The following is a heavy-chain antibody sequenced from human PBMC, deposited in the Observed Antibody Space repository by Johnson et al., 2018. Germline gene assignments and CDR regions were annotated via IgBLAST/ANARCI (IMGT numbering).Heavy chain of an antibody. D-gene: IGHD3-22*01. CDR1: GFTFNNAW. CDR3: TTALMEGMVVVLTIATFDT. Sequence: VQLVQSGGGLVKXGGSIRLSCEASGFTFNNAWMNWVRQAPGKGLEWVGRIKSKTDGGTADYAAPVKGRFTISRDDSKNTLYLQMNSLKTEDTAVYYCTTALMEGMVVVLTIATFDTWGQGTMVTVSS. V-gene: IGHV3-15*07. J-gene: IGHJ3*02. CDR2: IKSKTDGGTA.